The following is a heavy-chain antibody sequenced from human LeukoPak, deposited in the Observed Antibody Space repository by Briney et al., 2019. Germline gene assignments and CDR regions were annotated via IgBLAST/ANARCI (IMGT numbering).Heavy chain of an antibody. CDR3: ARAGGYCGRISCPYYFDY. CDR2: MNPNSGNT. J-gene: IGHJ4*02. Sequence: GGSVKVTCKASGYTFTSYDINWVRQATGQGLEWMGWMNPNSGNTGYAQKFQGRVTMTRNTSISTAYMELSSLRSEDTAVYYCARAGGYCGRISCPYYFDYWGQGSLVAVSS. CDR1: GYTFTSYD. V-gene: IGHV1-8*01. D-gene: IGHD2-15*01.